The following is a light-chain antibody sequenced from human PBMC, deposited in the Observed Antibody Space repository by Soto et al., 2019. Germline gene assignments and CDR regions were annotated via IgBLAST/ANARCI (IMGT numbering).Light chain of an antibody. CDR2: KAS. J-gene: IGKJ2*02. CDR1: QSVGSW. CDR3: QQYDAYPWT. Sequence: DIQMTQSPSTLSASVGDRVTITCRASQSVGSWLAWYQQKPGKAPKYLIYKASILESGVPSRFSGSGSGTEFTLTISSLQPDDFANYYCQQYDAYPWTFGQGTKLDFK. V-gene: IGKV1-5*03.